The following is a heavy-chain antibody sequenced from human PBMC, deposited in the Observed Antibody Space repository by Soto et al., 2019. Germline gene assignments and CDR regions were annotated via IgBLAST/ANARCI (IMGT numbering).Heavy chain of an antibody. CDR2: IYYSGST. Sequence: PSETLSLTCTVSGGSISSYYWSWIRQPPGKGLEWIGYIYYSGSTYYNPSLKSRVTISVDTSKNQFSLKLSSVTAADTAVYYCARTPLTGNKRDYYFDYWGQGTLVTVSS. D-gene: IGHD3-9*01. J-gene: IGHJ4*02. CDR3: ARTPLTGNKRDYYFDY. CDR1: GGSISSYY. V-gene: IGHV4-59*08.